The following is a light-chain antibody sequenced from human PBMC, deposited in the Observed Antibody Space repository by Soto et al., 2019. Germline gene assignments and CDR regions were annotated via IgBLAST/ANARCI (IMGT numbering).Light chain of an antibody. CDR3: QQYGYSPWT. V-gene: IGKV3-20*01. Sequence: DIVLTQSPATPSLSPGERATLSCRASQFVGGRLGWYQQKPGRAPRLVIYAASSRAAGFPDRFSGSVCETDCTLTISRREPEDFAVYYCQQYGYSPWTFSQGTKVEIK. CDR2: AAS. CDR1: QFVGGR. J-gene: IGKJ1*01.